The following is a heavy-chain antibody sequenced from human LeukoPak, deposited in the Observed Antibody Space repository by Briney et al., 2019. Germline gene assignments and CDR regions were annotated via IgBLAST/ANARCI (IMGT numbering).Heavy chain of an antibody. Sequence: ASVKVSCKASGYTFTSYGINWVRQATGQGLEWMGWMNPNSGNTGYAQKFQGRVTITADKSTSTAYMELSSLRSEDTAVYYCARDVYYDFWSGPHYFDYWGQGTLVTVSS. CDR3: ARDVYYDFWSGPHYFDY. CDR1: GYTFTSYG. CDR2: MNPNSGNT. D-gene: IGHD3-3*01. J-gene: IGHJ4*02. V-gene: IGHV1-8*03.